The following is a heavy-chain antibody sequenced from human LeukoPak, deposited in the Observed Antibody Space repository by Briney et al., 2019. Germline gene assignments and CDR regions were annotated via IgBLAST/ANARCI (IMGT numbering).Heavy chain of an antibody. V-gene: IGHV4-59*08. Sequence: PSETLSLTCTVSGGSISSYYWSWIRQPPGKGLEWIGYIYYSGSTNYNPSLKSRVTISVDTSKDQFSLKLRSVTAADTAVYYCARHLRTFWGIDYWGQGTLVTVSS. D-gene: IGHD7-27*01. CDR1: GGSISSYY. J-gene: IGHJ4*02. CDR3: ARHLRTFWGIDY. CDR2: IYYSGST.